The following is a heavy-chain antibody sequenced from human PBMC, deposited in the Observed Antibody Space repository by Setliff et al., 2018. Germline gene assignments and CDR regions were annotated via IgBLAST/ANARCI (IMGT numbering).Heavy chain of an antibody. CDR1: GGSFSGYY. D-gene: IGHD2-2*02. CDR3: ARDRQYCSSTSCYTSYFYYYMDV. J-gene: IGHJ6*03. Sequence: SETLSLTCAVYGGSFSGYYWSWIRQPPGKGLEWIGEINHSGSTNYNPSLKSRVTISVDTSKNQFSLKLSSVTAADTAVYYCARDRQYCSSTSCYTSYFYYYMDVWGKGTTVTAP. V-gene: IGHV4-34*01. CDR2: INHSGST.